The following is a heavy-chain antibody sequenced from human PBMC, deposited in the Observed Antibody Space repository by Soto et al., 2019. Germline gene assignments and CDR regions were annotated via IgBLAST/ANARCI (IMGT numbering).Heavy chain of an antibody. V-gene: IGHV3-30*18. D-gene: IGHD3-3*01. CDR2: ISYDGSNK. Sequence: QVQLVESGGGVVQPGRSLRLSCAASGFTFSSYGMHWVRQAPGKGLEWVAVISYDGSNKYYADSVKGRFTISRDNTKNTLYLQMNSLRAEDMAVYYCAKGEAYDLWCSYRLSFPADYWGQGTLVTVSS. CDR3: AKGEAYDLWCSYRLSFPADY. J-gene: IGHJ4*02. CDR1: GFTFSSYG.